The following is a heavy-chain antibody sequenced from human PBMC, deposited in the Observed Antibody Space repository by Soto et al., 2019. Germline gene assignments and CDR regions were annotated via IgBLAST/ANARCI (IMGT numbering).Heavy chain of an antibody. Sequence: SVKVSCKASGDTFSSYAISWVRQAPGQGLEWMGGIIPIFGTANYAQKFQGRVTITADESTSTAYMELSSLRSEDTAVYYCASSVRGSYAYYYYYGMDVWGQGTTVTVS. V-gene: IGHV1-69*13. J-gene: IGHJ6*02. D-gene: IGHD1-26*01. CDR2: IIPIFGTA. CDR3: ASSVRGSYAYYYYYGMDV. CDR1: GDTFSSYA.